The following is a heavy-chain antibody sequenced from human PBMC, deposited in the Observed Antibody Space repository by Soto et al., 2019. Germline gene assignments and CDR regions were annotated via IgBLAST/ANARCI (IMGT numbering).Heavy chain of an antibody. J-gene: IGHJ4*02. D-gene: IGHD1-1*01. Sequence: EVQLVESGGGLVQPGGSLRLSCAASGFTFSSYWMHWVRQAPGKGLVWVSHIDSDGSSTTYADSVKGRFTISRDNAKNTLYLLMHSLRAEDTAVYYCARDYPGNGIDYWGQGTLVTVSS. CDR3: ARDYPGNGIDY. CDR1: GFTFSSYW. CDR2: IDSDGSST. V-gene: IGHV3-74*01.